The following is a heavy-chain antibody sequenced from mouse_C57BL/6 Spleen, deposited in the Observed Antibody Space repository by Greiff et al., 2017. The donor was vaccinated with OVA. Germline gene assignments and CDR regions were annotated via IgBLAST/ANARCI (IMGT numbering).Heavy chain of an antibody. D-gene: IGHD2-5*01. J-gene: IGHJ4*01. V-gene: IGHV1-82*01. CDR3: ASSNYNAMDY. CDR1: GYAFSSSW. Sequence: VKLQQSGPELVKPGASVKISCKASGYAFSSSWMNWVKQRPGKGLEWIGRIYPGDGDTNYNGKFKGKATLTADKSSSTAYMQLSSLTSEDSAVYFCASSNYNAMDYWGQGTSVTVSS. CDR2: IYPGDGDT.